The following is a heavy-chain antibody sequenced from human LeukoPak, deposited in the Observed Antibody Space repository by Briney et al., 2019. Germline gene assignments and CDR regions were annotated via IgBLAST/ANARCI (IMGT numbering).Heavy chain of an antibody. V-gene: IGHV4-34*01. J-gene: IGHJ4*02. Sequence: SETLSLTCAVYGGSFSGYYWSWIRQPPWKGLEWIGEINHSGSTNYNPSLKSRVTISVDTSKNQFSLKLSSVTAADTAVYYCARGGGRWLQSCFDYWGQGTLVTVSS. CDR2: INHSGST. D-gene: IGHD5-24*01. CDR3: ARGGGRWLQSCFDY. CDR1: GGSFSGYY.